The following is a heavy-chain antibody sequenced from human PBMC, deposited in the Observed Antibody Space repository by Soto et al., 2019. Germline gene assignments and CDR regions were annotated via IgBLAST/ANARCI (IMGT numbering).Heavy chain of an antibody. CDR2: IYWDDDK. Sequence: QITLKESGPTLVKPTQTLTLTCTFSGFSLSTSGVGVGWIRQPPGKALEWLALIYWDDDKRYSPSLKNRLTITKDNSKTQVVLTMTNMDPVDTATYYCTHRSGMGGNSWLTGFCGQGTLVTVSS. CDR1: GFSLSTSGVG. D-gene: IGHD6-13*01. V-gene: IGHV2-5*02. J-gene: IGHJ4*02. CDR3: THRSGMGGNSWLTGF.